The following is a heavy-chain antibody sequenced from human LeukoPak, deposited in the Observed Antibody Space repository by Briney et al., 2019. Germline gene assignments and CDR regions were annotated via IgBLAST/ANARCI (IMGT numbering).Heavy chain of an antibody. Sequence: GGSLRLSCAASGFSFSNYAKNCARQAPGKGLEWVSIISDSGGNTFYGGSVKGRFTISRDNSKHPLYLQMNSLRAEDTAVYYCGSRSACPPAPHGSSWYFFDQWPRGTGVSV. CDR2: ISDSGGNT. J-gene: IGHJ4*02. CDR1: GFSFSNYA. D-gene: IGHD6-19*01. V-gene: IGHV3-23*02. CDR3: GSRSACPPAPHGSSWYFFDQ.